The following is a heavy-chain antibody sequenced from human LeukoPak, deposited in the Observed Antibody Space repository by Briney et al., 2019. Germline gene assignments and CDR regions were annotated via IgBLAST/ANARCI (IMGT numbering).Heavy chain of an antibody. V-gene: IGHV3-66*01. CDR2: IYSGGST. CDR1: GFTFSSYW. J-gene: IGHJ6*02. D-gene: IGHD3-10*01. Sequence: GGSLRLSCAASGFTFSSYWMSWVRQAPGKGLEWVSVIYSGGSTYYADSVKGRFTISRDNSKNTLYLQMNSLRAEDTAVYYCARVRGYGSGSYYDPYYYYGMDVWGQGTTVTVSS. CDR3: ARVRGYGSGSYYDPYYYYGMDV.